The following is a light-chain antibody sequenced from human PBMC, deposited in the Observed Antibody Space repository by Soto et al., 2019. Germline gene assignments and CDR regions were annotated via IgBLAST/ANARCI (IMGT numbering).Light chain of an antibody. CDR2: AAS. V-gene: IGKV1-39*01. CDR1: QRISSY. J-gene: IGKJ4*01. CDR3: QRSYSTPLT. Sequence: DIQMTQSPCSLSASVGDRVTITCRASQRISSYLNWDQQKPGKAPKLLISAASSLQSGVPSRFSGSGSGTDFTLTISRLQPEDFAAYYCQRSYSTPLTCGGGTQVEIK.